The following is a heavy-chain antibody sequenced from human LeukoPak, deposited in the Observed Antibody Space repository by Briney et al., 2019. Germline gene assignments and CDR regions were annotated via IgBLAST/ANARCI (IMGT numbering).Heavy chain of an antibody. CDR3: ARDYGGIAVAGIDY. CDR1: GFTFSSYS. D-gene: IGHD6-19*01. CDR2: ISSSSSTI. V-gene: IGHV3-48*01. J-gene: IGHJ4*02. Sequence: GGSLRLSCAASGFTFSSYSMNWVRQAPGKGLEWVSYISSSSSTIYYADSVKGRFTISRDNAKNSLYLQMNSLRAEDTAMYYCARDYGGIAVAGIDYWGQGTLVTVSS.